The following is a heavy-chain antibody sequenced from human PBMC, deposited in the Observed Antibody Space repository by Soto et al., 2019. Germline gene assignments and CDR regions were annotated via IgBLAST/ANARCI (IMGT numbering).Heavy chain of an antibody. CDR1: GFTFSSYA. CDR3: AKDGGYSGYDYLDYFDY. J-gene: IGHJ4*02. V-gene: IGHV3-23*01. D-gene: IGHD5-12*01. CDR2: ISSSGGST. Sequence: EVQLLESGGGLVQPGGSLRLSCAASGFTFSSYAMSWVRQAPGKGLEWVSAISSSGGSTYYADSVKGRFTISRDNSKNTLYLQMNSLRAEDTAVYYCAKDGGYSGYDYLDYFDYWGQGTLVTVSS.